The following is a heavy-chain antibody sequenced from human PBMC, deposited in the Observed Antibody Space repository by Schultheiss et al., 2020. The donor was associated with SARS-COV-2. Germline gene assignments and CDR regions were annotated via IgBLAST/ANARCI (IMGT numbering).Heavy chain of an antibody. Sequence: SETLSLTCTVSGGSISSYYWSWIRQPAGKGLEWIGRIYTSGSTNYNPSLKSRVTMSVDTSKNQFSLKLSSVTAADTAVYYCARFETVAGFSYFDYWGQGTLVTVSS. V-gene: IGHV4-4*07. J-gene: IGHJ4*02. D-gene: IGHD6-19*01. CDR3: ARFETVAGFSYFDY. CDR2: IYTSGST. CDR1: GGSISSYY.